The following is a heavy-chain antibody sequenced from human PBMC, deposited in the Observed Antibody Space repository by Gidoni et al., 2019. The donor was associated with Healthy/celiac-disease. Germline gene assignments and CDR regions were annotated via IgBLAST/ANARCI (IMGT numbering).Heavy chain of an antibody. CDR3: AREIVVVVAATQNWFDP. CDR2: IDPSDSYT. Sequence: DVQLVQSGAEVKKPGESLRISCQGSGYSFTSYWISWVRQMPGKGLEWRGRIDPSDSYTNYSPSFQGHVTISADKSISTAYLQWSSLKASDTAMYYCAREIVVVVAATQNWFDPWGQGTLVTVSS. D-gene: IGHD2-15*01. CDR1: GYSFTSYW. V-gene: IGHV5-10-1*01. J-gene: IGHJ5*02.